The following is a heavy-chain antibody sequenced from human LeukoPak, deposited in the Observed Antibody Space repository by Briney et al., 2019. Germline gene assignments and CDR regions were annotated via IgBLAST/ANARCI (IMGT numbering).Heavy chain of an antibody. CDR2: ISSSSSYI. D-gene: IGHD6-13*01. CDR1: GFTFSSYS. CDR3: ARDFQYSSSWLVQGLRDY. J-gene: IGHJ4*02. Sequence: PGRSLRLSCAASGFTFSSYSMNWVRQAPGKGLEWVSSISSSSSYIYYADSVKGRFTISRDNAKNSLYLQMNSLRAEDTAVYYCARDFQYSSSWLVQGLRDYWGQGTLVTVSS. V-gene: IGHV3-21*01.